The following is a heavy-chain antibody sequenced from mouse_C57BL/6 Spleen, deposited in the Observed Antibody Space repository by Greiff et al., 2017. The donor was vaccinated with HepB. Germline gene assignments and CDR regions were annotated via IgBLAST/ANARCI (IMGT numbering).Heavy chain of an antibody. J-gene: IGHJ4*01. CDR1: GYTFTDYN. Sequence: EVKLQESGPELVKPGASVKMSCKASGYTFTDYNMHWVKQSHGKSLEWIGYINPNNGGTSYNQKFKGKATLTVNKSSSTAYMELRSLTSEDSAVYYCARPPYDYDYAMDYWGQGTSVTVSS. D-gene: IGHD2-4*01. CDR2: INPNNGGT. V-gene: IGHV1-22*01. CDR3: ARPPYDYDYAMDY.